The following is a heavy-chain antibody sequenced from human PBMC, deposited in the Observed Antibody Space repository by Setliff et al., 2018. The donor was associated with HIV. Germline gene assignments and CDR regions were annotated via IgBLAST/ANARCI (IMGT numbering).Heavy chain of an antibody. CDR3: VTTELYYGIGGYYYFDY. CDR1: GGSISSSNYY. J-gene: IGHJ4*02. CDR2: VYYSGST. D-gene: IGHD3-22*01. Sequence: SETLSLTCTVFGGSISSSNYYWGWIRQPPGKGLEWIGNVYYSGSTYYNPSLKSRVTISIDTSANRFSLKLSSVTAADTAVYYCVTTELYYGIGGYYYFDYWGPGTLVTVSS. V-gene: IGHV4-39*01.